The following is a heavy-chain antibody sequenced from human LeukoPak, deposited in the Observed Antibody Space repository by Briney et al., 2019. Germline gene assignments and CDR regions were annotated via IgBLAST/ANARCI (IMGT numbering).Heavy chain of an antibody. D-gene: IGHD1-26*01. CDR1: TDSITSNW. Sequence: ASGTLSLTCAVSTDSITSNWWSWVRQPPGKGLEWIGEVHKSGSTNYYPSLQSRVTISIDKSKNQIALELTSVTAADTAVYYCAKEIVGAPTPGAYWGQGILVTVSS. CDR3: AKEIVGAPTPGAY. CDR2: VHKSGST. V-gene: IGHV4-4*02. J-gene: IGHJ4*02.